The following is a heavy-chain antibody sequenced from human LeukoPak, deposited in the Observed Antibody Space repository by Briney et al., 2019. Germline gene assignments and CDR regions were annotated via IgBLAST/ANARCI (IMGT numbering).Heavy chain of an antibody. CDR2: ISGSGGST. D-gene: IGHD2-21*02. CDR1: GFTFSSYA. CDR3: AKGECGGDCYSRY. V-gene: IGHV3-23*01. J-gene: IGHJ4*02. Sequence: PGGSLRLSCAASGFTFSSYAMGWVRQAPGKGLEWVSAISGSGGSTYYADSVKGRFTISRDNSKNTLYLQMNSLRAEDTAVYYCAKGECGGDCYSRYWGQGTLVTVSP.